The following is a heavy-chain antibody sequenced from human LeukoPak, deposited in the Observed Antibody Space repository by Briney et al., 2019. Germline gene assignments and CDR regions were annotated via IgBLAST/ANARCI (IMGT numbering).Heavy chain of an antibody. J-gene: IGHJ4*02. CDR3: ASAGSGWATDLYYFDY. CDR2: ITSSSSYI. Sequence: PGGSLRLSCAASGFTFSTYNMNWVRQAPGKGLEWVSSITSSSSYIYYADSVKGRFTISRDNAKNSLYLQMNSLRAEDTAVYYCASAGSGWATDLYYFDYWGQGTLVTVSS. D-gene: IGHD6-19*01. CDR1: GFTFSTYN. V-gene: IGHV3-21*01.